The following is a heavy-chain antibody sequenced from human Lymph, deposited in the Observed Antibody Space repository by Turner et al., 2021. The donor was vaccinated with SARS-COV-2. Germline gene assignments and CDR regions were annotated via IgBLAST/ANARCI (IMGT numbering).Heavy chain of an antibody. CDR1: VCTFSSYS. CDR2: ISFDGNNK. Sequence: QVQLVESGGGVVQPGRSLSISCAAAVCTFSSYSMQWVRQAQGKGLEWVAVISFDGNNKYYTDSVKGRFTISRDNSKNTLYLQLNSLRPEDTAVYYCARGDYYGSGTYPGKTFDYWGQGTLVTVSS. CDR3: ARGDYYGSGTYPGKTFDY. J-gene: IGHJ4*02. D-gene: IGHD3-10*01. V-gene: IGHV3-30-3*01.